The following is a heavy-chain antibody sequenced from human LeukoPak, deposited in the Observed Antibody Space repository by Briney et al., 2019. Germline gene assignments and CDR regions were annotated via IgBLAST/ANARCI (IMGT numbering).Heavy chain of an antibody. CDR3: AKGTQRGNSGWGYFIDY. V-gene: IGHV3-23*01. Sequence: GGSLRLSCAASGFIFSSYGMSWVRQAPGKGLEWVSGIGVSGGSTYYAHSVKGRFTISRDNAKNFLYVQMNNLRAEDTALYYCAKGTQRGNSGWGYFIDYWGQGTLVTVSS. CDR2: IGVSGGST. D-gene: IGHD3-10*01. CDR1: GFIFSSYG. J-gene: IGHJ4*02.